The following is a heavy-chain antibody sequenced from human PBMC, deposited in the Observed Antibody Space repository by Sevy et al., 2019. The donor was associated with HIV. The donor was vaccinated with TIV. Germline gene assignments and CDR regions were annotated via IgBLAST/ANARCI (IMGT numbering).Heavy chain of an antibody. CDR3: ARADCSGGRCYSLAY. J-gene: IGHJ4*02. V-gene: IGHV1-18*01. D-gene: IGHD2-15*01. CDR1: GYTFTSYR. Sequence: ASVKDSCKVSGYTFTSYRITWVRQAPGQGLESMGWISPHNGDTKYAQKFQGRVTMITDTSTNTAYMELRSLGSDDTAIYYCARADCSGGRCYSLAYWGQGTLVTVSS. CDR2: ISPHNGDT.